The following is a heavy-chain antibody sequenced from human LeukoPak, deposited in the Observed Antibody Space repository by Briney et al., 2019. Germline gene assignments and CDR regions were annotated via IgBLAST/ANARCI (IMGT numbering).Heavy chain of an antibody. J-gene: IGHJ6*03. D-gene: IGHD3-10*01. CDR1: GFTFSSYW. V-gene: IGHV3-74*01. CDR2: INNDGSST. CDR3: ARLPGSNYYYMDV. Sequence: PGGSLRLSCAASGFTFSSYWMHWVRQAPGKGLVWVSRINNDGSSTRYADSVKGRFTISRDNAKNTLYLQMNSLRAEDTAVYYCARLPGSNYYYMDVWGKGTTVTGSS.